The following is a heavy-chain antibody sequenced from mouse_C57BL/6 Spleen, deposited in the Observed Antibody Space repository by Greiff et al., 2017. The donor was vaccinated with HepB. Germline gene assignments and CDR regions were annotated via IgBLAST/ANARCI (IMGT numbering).Heavy chain of an antibody. J-gene: IGHJ2*01. CDR2: IDPSDSYT. V-gene: IGHV1-50*01. CDR1: GYTFTSYW. Sequence: QVQLQQPGAELVKPGASVKLSCKASGYTFTSYWMQWVKQRPGQGLEWIGEIDPSDSYTNYNQKFKGKATLTVDTSSSTAYMQFSSLTSEDSAVYYCARRGNCALFDYWGQGTTLTVSS. D-gene: IGHD4-1*01. CDR3: ARRGNCALFDY.